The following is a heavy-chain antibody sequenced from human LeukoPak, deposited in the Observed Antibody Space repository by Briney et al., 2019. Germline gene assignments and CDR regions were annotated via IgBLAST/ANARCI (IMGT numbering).Heavy chain of an antibody. CDR2: VYSSGST. Sequence: SETLSLTCTVSGGSISRYYWSWIRQPAGKGLEWIGRVYSSGSTNCNPSLKSRVTMSVDTSKNQFSLKPSSVTAADTAVYYCARGTVPSEYCGGDCQFDYWGQGTLVTVSS. CDR3: ARGTVPSEYCGGDCQFDY. J-gene: IGHJ4*02. CDR1: GGSISRYY. V-gene: IGHV4-4*07. D-gene: IGHD2-21*02.